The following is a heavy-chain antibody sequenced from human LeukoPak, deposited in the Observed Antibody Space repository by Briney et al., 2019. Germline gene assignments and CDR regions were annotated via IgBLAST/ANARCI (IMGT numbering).Heavy chain of an antibody. CDR2: IYTSGST. CDR3: ARDGIEAIDS. CDR1: GGSITSYY. V-gene: IGHV4-4*07. Sequence: KPSETLSLTCTVSGGSITSYYWSWIRQPAGKGLEWIGRIYTSGSTNYNPSLKSRVTISADTSKKQFYLKLNSVTAADTAVYYCARDGIEAIDSWGQGTLVIVSS. D-gene: IGHD1-26*01. J-gene: IGHJ4*02.